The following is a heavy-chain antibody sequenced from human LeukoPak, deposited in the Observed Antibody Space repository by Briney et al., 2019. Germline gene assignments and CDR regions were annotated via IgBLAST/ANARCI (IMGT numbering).Heavy chain of an antibody. CDR1: GFTFSSYA. D-gene: IGHD3-3*01. Sequence: PGGSLRLSCAASGFTFSSYAMGWVRQAPGKGLEWVSAISGSGGSTYYADSVKGRFTISRDNSKNTLYLQMNSLRAEDTAVYYCAKARRFLESQEYFDYWGQGTLVTVSS. CDR2: ISGSGGST. J-gene: IGHJ4*02. V-gene: IGHV3-23*01. CDR3: AKARRFLESQEYFDY.